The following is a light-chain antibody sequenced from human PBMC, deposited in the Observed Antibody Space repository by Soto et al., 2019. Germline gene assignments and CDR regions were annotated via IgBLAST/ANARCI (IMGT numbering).Light chain of an antibody. CDR3: QQDGSSPPVT. V-gene: IGKV3-20*01. Sequence: EIVLTQSPGTLSLSPGERATLSCRASQSVSSSYLAWYQQKPGQAPRLLIYVAFGRATGIPDRFSGSGSGTDFTLTISTLEPEDFGVYSWQQDGSSPPVTFGQGTRLVIK. CDR1: QSVSSSY. CDR2: VAF. J-gene: IGKJ5*01.